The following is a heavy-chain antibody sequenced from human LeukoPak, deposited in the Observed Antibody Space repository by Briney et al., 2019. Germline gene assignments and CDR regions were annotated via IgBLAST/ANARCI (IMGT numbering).Heavy chain of an antibody. Sequence: GGSLRLSCAASGFTFSNYGIHWVRQAPGKGLEWVAVISYDGSNKYYADSVKGRFTISRDNSKKTLYLQMNSLRAEDTAVYYCAKTHRLEWKLLSGCFDFWGQGTLVTVSS. D-gene: IGHD1-26*01. J-gene: IGHJ4*02. CDR2: ISYDGSNK. CDR1: GFTFSNYG. CDR3: AKTHRLEWKLLSGCFDF. V-gene: IGHV3-30*18.